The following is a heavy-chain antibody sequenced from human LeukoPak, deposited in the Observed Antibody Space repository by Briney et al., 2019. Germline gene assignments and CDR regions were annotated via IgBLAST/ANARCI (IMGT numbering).Heavy chain of an antibody. CDR1: GGSISSSNW. CDR3: ARRIAVTGSFDY. J-gene: IGHJ4*02. CDR2: IYHSGST. Sequence: PSETLSLTCAVSGGSISSSNWWSWVRQPPGKGLEWIGEIYHSGSTNYNPSLKSRVTISIITSKNQFSLKLSSVTATDTALYYCARRIAVTGSFDYWGQGTLVTVSS. D-gene: IGHD6-19*01. V-gene: IGHV4-4*02.